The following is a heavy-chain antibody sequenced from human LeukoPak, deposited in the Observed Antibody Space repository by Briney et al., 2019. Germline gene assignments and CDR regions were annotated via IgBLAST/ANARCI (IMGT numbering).Heavy chain of an antibody. V-gene: IGHV3-48*01. J-gene: IGHJ4*02. CDR2: ISTTSSTI. Sequence: GGSLRLSCAASGFTFSTYSMNWVRQAPGKGLEWVSFISTTSSTIYYADSVKGRFSISRDNAKNSLYLQMTSLRAEDTAIYYCARVAPFDYWGQGTLVIVSS. CDR3: ARVAPFDY. CDR1: GFTFSTYS.